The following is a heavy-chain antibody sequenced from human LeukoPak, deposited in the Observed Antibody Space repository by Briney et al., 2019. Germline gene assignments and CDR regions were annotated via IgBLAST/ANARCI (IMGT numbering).Heavy chain of an antibody. J-gene: IGHJ2*01. CDR3: ARGEPIAAAGLYSSGWSQAYWYFDL. Sequence: SVKVSCKASGYTFTSYDINWVRQAPGQGLEWMGRIIPILGIANYAQKFQGRVTITADKSTSTAYMELSSLRSEDTAVYYCARGEPIAAAGLYSSGWSQAYWYFDLWGRGTLVTVSS. D-gene: IGHD6-19*01. CDR1: GYTFTSYD. V-gene: IGHV1-69*04. CDR2: IIPILGIA.